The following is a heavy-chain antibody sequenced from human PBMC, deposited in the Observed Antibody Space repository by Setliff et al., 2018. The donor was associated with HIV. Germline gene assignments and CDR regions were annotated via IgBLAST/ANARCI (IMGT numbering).Heavy chain of an antibody. Sequence: SETLSLTCAVSGYSISSGSYWAWIRQPPGKGLEWIGSIYYSGSTNYNPSLKSRVTISVDTSKNQFSLKLSSVTAADTAVYYCARGAELLWFGELHNIPYFDYWGQGTLVTVSS. CDR3: ARGAELLWFGELHNIPYFDY. D-gene: IGHD3-10*01. J-gene: IGHJ4*02. CDR1: GYSISSGSY. CDR2: IYYSGST. V-gene: IGHV4-38-2*01.